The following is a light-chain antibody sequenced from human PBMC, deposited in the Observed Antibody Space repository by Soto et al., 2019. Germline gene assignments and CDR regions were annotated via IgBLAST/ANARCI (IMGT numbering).Light chain of an antibody. J-gene: IGKJ3*01. CDR3: KQYDASPLT. CDR2: AAS. V-gene: IGKV3-20*01. CDR1: QSLSTNS. Sequence: EIVLTQSPGTLSLSPGERATLSCRASQSLSTNSLAWYQQKPGQTPRLLIYAASTRDTDIPDRFNGSGSGTDFALTISRLEHENFALYYCKQYDASPLTFGHGTKVDIK.